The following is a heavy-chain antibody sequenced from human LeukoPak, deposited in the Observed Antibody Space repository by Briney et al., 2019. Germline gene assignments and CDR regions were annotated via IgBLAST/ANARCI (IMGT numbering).Heavy chain of an antibody. CDR1: GFTVSSNY. CDR3: ARDSVVDTSDDAFDI. CDR2: IYSGGST. V-gene: IGHV3-66*02. Sequence: GGSLRLSCAASGFTVSSNYMSWVRQAPGKGLEWVSVIYSGGSTYYADSVKDRFTISRDNSKNTLYLQMNSLRAEDTAVYYCARDSVVDTSDDAFDIWGQGTMVTVSS. D-gene: IGHD2-15*01. J-gene: IGHJ3*02.